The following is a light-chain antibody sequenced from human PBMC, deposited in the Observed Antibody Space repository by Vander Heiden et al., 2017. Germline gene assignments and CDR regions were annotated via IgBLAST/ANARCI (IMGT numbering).Light chain of an antibody. Sequence: QSALTQPASVSGSPGQSITISCTGTSRDVGSYNLVSWYQQHPGNAPILMIYEVSKRPSGVSNRFSGSKSGTTASLTISGLQAEDEADYYCCSYAGSSTLVFGGGTKLTVL. CDR1: SRDVGSYNL. CDR3: CSYAGSSTLV. J-gene: IGLJ2*01. CDR2: EVS. V-gene: IGLV2-23*02.